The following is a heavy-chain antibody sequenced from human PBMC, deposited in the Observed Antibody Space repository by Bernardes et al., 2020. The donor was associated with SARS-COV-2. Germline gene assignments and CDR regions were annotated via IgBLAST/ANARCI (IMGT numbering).Heavy chain of an antibody. CDR3: AKDHHSIYDFWSGYVAYYYYGVDV. CDR1: GFTFTKYD. J-gene: IGHJ6*02. CDR2: ISGSGNTT. D-gene: IGHD3-3*01. V-gene: IGHV3-23*01. Sequence: GGSLRLSCAASGFTFTKYDMSWVRQAPGKGLEWVSGISGSGNTTYYADSVKGRFTISRDNSKNTLFLQMDSLRAEDTAVYYCAKDHHSIYDFWSGYVAYYYYGVDVWGQGTTVTVSS.